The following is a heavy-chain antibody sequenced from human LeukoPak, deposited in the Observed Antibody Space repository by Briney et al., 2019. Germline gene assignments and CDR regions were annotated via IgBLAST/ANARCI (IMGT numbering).Heavy chain of an antibody. J-gene: IGHJ4*02. CDR1: GFTFNTYA. D-gene: IGHD3-10*01. Sequence: PGGSLRLSCEASGFTFNTYAMHWVRQAPGKGLEWVAFIRYDGSNKYYADSVKGRFTISRDNSKNTLYLQMNSLRAEDTAVYYCAKSYYYGSGSSYYFDYWGQGTLVTVSS. V-gene: IGHV3-30*02. CDR3: AKSYYYGSGSSYYFDY. CDR2: IRYDGSNK.